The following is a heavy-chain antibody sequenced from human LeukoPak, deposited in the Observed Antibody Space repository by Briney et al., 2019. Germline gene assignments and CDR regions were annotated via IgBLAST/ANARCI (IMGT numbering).Heavy chain of an antibody. CDR3: ARGHSSLRLYYFDY. CDR1: GYTFTGNF. V-gene: IGHV1-2*02. CDR2: INPNGGGT. Sequence: ASVKVSCKASGYTFTGNFIHWVRQASGQGLEWVGWINPNGGGTNYAQKFQGRVTMTRDTSISTAYMDLSSLTSEDTAIYYCARGHSSLRLYYFDYWGQGTLVTVSS. D-gene: IGHD6-6*01. J-gene: IGHJ4*02.